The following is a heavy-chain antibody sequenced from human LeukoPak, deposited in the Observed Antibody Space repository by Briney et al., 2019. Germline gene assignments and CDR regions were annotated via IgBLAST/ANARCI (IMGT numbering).Heavy chain of an antibody. CDR1: GGSISSSSYY. CDR2: IYYSGSI. V-gene: IGHV4-39*01. J-gene: IGHJ6*03. CDR3: ARHIRAIVGATTHMDV. D-gene: IGHD1-26*01. Sequence: SETLSLTCTVSGGSISSSSYYWGWIRQPPGKGLEWIGSIYYSGSIHYNPSLKSRVTISVDTSKNQFSLKLSSVTAADTAVYYCARHIRAIVGATTHMDVWGKGTTVTVSS.